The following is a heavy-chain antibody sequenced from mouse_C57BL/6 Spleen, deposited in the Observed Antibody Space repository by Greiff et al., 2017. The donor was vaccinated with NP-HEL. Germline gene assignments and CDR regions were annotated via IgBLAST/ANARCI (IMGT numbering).Heavy chain of an antibody. CDR2: IHPNSGST. D-gene: IGHD1-3*01. CDR3: AIYDYGAMDY. Sequence: VQLQQSGAELVKPGASVKLSCKASGYTFTSYWMHWVKQRPGQGLEWIGMIHPNSGSTNYNEKFKSKATLTVDKSSSTAYMQLSSLTSEDSAVYYCAIYDYGAMDYWGQGTSVTVSS. CDR1: GYTFTSYW. J-gene: IGHJ4*01. V-gene: IGHV1-64*01.